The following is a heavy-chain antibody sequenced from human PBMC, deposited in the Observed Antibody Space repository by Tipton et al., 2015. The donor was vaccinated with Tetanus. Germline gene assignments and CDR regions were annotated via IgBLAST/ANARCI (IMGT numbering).Heavy chain of an antibody. D-gene: IGHD1-1*01. J-gene: IGHJ4*02. V-gene: IGHV4-59*07. CDR1: GGSISSYY. CDR3: ARHYNSPAIFDF. Sequence: TLSLTCTVSGGSISSYYWSWIRQPPGKGLEWVGYISNSGVTNYNPSLKSRVTISLDTSKNQFSLRLSAVTAADTAVYFCARHYNSPAIFDFWGQGTLVTVSS. CDR2: ISNSGVT.